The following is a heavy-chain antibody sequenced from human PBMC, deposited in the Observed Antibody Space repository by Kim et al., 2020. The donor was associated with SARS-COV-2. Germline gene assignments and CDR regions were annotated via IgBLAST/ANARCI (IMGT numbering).Heavy chain of an antibody. CDR2: INPSGGST. Sequence: ASVKVSCKASGYTFSSYYMHWVRQAPGQGLEWMGIINPSGGSTSYAQKFQGRVTMTRDTPTSTVYMQLSSLRSEDTAVYYCARDLGGDYDYVWGTYRYIGPLDPWGQGTLVTVSS. J-gene: IGHJ5*02. CDR3: ARDLGGDYDYVWGTYRYIGPLDP. D-gene: IGHD3-16*02. V-gene: IGHV1-46*01. CDR1: GYTFSSYY.